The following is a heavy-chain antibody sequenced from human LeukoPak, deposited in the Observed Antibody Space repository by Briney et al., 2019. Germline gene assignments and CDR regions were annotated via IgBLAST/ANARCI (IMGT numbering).Heavy chain of an antibody. CDR1: GYTFTGYY. CDR3: VIRYHYDSNIDY. J-gene: IGHJ4*02. Sequence: EASVKVSCKASGYTFTGYYMHWVRQAPGQGLEWMGWINPNSGGTNYAQKFQGRVTMTRDTSISTAYMELSRLRSDDTAVYYCVIRYHYDSNIDYWGQGTLVTVSS. V-gene: IGHV1-2*02. CDR2: INPNSGGT. D-gene: IGHD3-22*01.